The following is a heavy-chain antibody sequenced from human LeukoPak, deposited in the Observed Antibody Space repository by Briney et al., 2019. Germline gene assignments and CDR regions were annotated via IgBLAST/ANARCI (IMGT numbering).Heavy chain of an antibody. Sequence: RESGPALVKPTQTLTLTCTFSGFSLSTSGMCVSWIRQPPGKALEWLALIDWDDDKYYSTSLKTRLTIPKDTSKSQVVLTMTNMDPVDTATYYCARKRGYSGYDDAFDIWGQGTMVTVSS. CDR1: GFSLSTSGMC. V-gene: IGHV2-70*01. CDR2: IDWDDDK. CDR3: ARKRGYSGYDDAFDI. D-gene: IGHD5-12*01. J-gene: IGHJ3*02.